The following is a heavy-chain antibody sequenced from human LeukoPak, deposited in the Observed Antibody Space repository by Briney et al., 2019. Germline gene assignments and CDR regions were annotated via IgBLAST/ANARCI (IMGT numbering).Heavy chain of an antibody. CDR2: ISSSSSYI. V-gene: IGHV3-21*01. J-gene: IGHJ4*02. CDR1: GFTFSSYS. CDR3: ARDVDTAMVLQLDY. D-gene: IGHD5-18*01. Sequence: PGGSLRLSCAASGFTFSSYSMNWVRQAPGKGLEWGSSISSSSSYIYYADSVKGRFTISRDNAKNSMYLQMNRLRAEDTAVYYCARDVDTAMVLQLDYWGQGTLVTVSS.